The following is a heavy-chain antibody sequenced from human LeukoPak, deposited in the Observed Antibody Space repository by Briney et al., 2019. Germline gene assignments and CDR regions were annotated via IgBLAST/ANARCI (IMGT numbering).Heavy chain of an antibody. CDR2: FDPEDGET. Sequence: ASVKVSCKVSGYTLTELSMHWVRQAPGKGLEWMGGFDPEDGETIYAQKFQGRVTMTEDTSTDTAYMELSSLRSEDTAVYYCAVTPSGIAVAGRGYYFDYWGQGTLVTVSS. V-gene: IGHV1-24*01. CDR3: AVTPSGIAVAGRGYYFDY. J-gene: IGHJ4*02. D-gene: IGHD6-19*01. CDR1: GYTLTELS.